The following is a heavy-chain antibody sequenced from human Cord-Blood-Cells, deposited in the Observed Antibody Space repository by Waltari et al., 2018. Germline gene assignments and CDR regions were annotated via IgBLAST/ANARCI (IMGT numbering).Heavy chain of an antibody. CDR3: ASSFYSNYDGVWKVFDY. CDR1: GFTFSSYS. V-gene: IGHV3-21*01. D-gene: IGHD4-4*01. J-gene: IGHJ4*02. Sequence: VQLVESGGGLVKPGGSLRLSCAASGFTFSSYSMNWVRQAPGKGLEWVSSISSSSSYIYYADSVKGRFTISRDNAKNSLYLQMNSLRAEDTAVYYCASSFYSNYDGVWKVFDYWGQGTLVTVSS. CDR2: ISSSSSYI.